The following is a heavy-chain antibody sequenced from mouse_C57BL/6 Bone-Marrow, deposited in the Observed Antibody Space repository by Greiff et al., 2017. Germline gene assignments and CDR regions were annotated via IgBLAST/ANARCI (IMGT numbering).Heavy chain of an antibody. V-gene: IGHV1-47*01. CDR2: FHPYNDDT. J-gene: IGHJ2*01. CDR1: GYTFTTYP. Sequence: VQLQQSGAELVKPGASVKMSCKASGYTFTTYPMAWVKQTHGKSLEWIGNFHPYNDDTKYTEKFKGKSTLTVEKASSTVYLELSRLTSDDSAVYYCARGGKYCGYYFDYWGQGTTLTVSS. D-gene: IGHD2-1*01. CDR3: ARGGKYCGYYFDY.